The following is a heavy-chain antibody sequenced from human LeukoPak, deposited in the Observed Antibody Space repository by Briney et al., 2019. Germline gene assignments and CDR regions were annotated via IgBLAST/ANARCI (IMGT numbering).Heavy chain of an antibody. Sequence: GGSLRLSCAVSGFTFSSYWMSWVRQAPGKGLEWVSVIYSGGSTYYADSVKGRFTISRDNSKNTLYLQMNSLRAEDTAVYYCARDRFYYYYGMDVWGQGTTVTVSS. D-gene: IGHD3-3*01. CDR2: IYSGGST. CDR1: GFTFSSYW. J-gene: IGHJ6*02. V-gene: IGHV3-66*01. CDR3: ARDRFYYYYGMDV.